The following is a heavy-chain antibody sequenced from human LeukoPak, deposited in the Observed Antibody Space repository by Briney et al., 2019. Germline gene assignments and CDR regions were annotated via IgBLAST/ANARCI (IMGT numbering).Heavy chain of an antibody. Sequence: SETLSLTCTVSGGSISSYYWSWIRQPPGKGLEWIGYIYYSGSTNYNPSLKSRVTISVDTSKNQSSLKLSSVTAADTAVYYCAGGYSYGSTYYYMDVWGKGTTVTISS. V-gene: IGHV4-59*01. CDR2: IYYSGST. CDR1: GGSISSYY. D-gene: IGHD5-18*01. J-gene: IGHJ6*03. CDR3: AGGYSYGSTYYYMDV.